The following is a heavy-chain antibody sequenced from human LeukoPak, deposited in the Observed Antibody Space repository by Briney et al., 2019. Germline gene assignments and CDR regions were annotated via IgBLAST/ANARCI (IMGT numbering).Heavy chain of an antibody. Sequence: PSETLSLTCTVSGGSISSGSYFLSWIRQPAGKGLEWIGRIYTNGIPNYSPSLKSRITISLDTSKNQFSLKMNSVTAADTALYYCARGSSYYMDVWGKGTTVTVSS. CDR1: GGSISSGSYF. CDR3: ARGSSYYMDV. CDR2: IYTNGIP. V-gene: IGHV4-61*02. D-gene: IGHD3-10*01. J-gene: IGHJ6*03.